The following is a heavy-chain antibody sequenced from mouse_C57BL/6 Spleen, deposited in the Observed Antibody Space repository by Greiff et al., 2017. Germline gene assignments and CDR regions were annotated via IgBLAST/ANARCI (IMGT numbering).Heavy chain of an antibody. CDR1: GYSITSGYY. V-gene: IGHV3-6*01. CDR3: ASYYYYGSSYWYFDV. Sequence: EVHLVESGPGLVKPSQSLSLTCSVTGYSITSGYYWNWIRQFPGNKLEWMGHISYDGSNNYNPTLKNLISSTRDTSKNQFFLTLNSVTTEDTATYYWASYYYYGSSYWYFDVWGTGTTVTVSS. D-gene: IGHD1-1*01. CDR2: ISYDGSN. J-gene: IGHJ1*03.